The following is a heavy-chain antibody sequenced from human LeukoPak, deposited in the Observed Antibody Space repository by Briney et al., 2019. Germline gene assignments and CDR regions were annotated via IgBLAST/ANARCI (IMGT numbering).Heavy chain of an antibody. Sequence: SETLSLTCTVSGGSISSGSYYWSWIRQPAGKGLEWIGRIYTSGSTNYNPSLKSRVTISVDTSKNQFSLKLSSVTAADTAVYYCARVNSWSSGAFDIWGQGTMVTVSS. J-gene: IGHJ3*02. CDR2: IYTSGST. CDR1: GGSISSGSYY. CDR3: ARVNSWSSGAFDI. V-gene: IGHV4-61*02. D-gene: IGHD4-23*01.